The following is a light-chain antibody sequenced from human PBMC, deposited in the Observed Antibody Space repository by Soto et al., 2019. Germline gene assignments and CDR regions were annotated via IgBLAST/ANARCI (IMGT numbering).Light chain of an antibody. V-gene: IGKV4-1*01. CDR2: WAS. CDR1: QNILNRHDKRNY. J-gene: IGKJ4*01. Sequence: DIVMTQSPDSLVVSLDERATINCRSRQNILNRHDKRNYLAWYQQKSGQPPKLLIYWASTRESGVPVRFSGSASGTDFTCTISRLQAEDVAVYYCQQYYRATQITFGGGKKVEIQ. CDR3: QQYYRATQIT.